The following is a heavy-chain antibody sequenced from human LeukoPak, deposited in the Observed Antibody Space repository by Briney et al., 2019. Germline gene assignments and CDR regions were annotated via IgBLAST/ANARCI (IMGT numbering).Heavy chain of an antibody. CDR2: IYTSGST. Sequence: PSETLSLTCTLSGDSISSYYWSWIREPAGRGLEWIGRIYTSGSTNYNPSLRSRVTMSVDTSKNQFSLKLSSVTAADTAVYYCARGIGVIYDAFDIWGQGTMVTVSS. CDR1: GDSISSYY. CDR3: ARGIGVIYDAFDI. V-gene: IGHV4-4*07. D-gene: IGHD3-22*01. J-gene: IGHJ3*02.